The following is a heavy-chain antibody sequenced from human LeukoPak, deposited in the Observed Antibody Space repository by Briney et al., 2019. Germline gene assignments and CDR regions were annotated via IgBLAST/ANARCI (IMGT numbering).Heavy chain of an antibody. D-gene: IGHD4-17*01. J-gene: IGHJ4*02. CDR1: GGSISSYY. V-gene: IGHV4-4*07. Sequence: SETLSLTCIVSGGSISSYYWSWIRQPAGKGLEWIGRIYTSGSTNYNPSLKSRVTMSVDTSKNQFSLKLSSVTAADTAVYYCARGGATVTGPLYYFDYWGQGTLVTVSS. CDR2: IYTSGST. CDR3: ARGGATVTGPLYYFDY.